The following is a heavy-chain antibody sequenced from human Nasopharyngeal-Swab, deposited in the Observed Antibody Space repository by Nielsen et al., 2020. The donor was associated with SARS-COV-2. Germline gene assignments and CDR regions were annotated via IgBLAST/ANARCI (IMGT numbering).Heavy chain of an antibody. CDR3: ARIRVEELRGFDY. V-gene: IGHV4-39*07. Sequence: SETLSLTCTVSGGSISSGDYYWTWIRQPPGKGLEWIGEINHSGSTNYNPSLKSRVTISVDTSKNQFSLKLTSVTAADTAMYYCARIRVEELRGFDYWGQGTLVTVSS. D-gene: IGHD1-26*01. CDR2: INHSGST. J-gene: IGHJ4*02. CDR1: GGSISSGDYY.